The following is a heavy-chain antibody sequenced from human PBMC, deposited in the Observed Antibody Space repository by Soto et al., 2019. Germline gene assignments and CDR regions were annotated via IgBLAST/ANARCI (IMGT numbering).Heavy chain of an antibody. J-gene: IGHJ2*01. Sequence: PGHGVEWVSGISGSGDRTYYADSVKARFTISRDNAKNTLYLQMRSLRVEDTALYYCAKDFYQAPPNIRGGSLDLAVQVNPASDL. D-gene: IGHD3-16*01. V-gene: IGHV3-23*01. CDR2: ISGSGDRT. CDR3: AKDFYQAPPNIRGGSLDLAVQVNPASDL.